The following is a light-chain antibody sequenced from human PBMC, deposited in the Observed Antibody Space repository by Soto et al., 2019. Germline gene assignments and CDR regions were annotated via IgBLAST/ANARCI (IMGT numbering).Light chain of an antibody. CDR1: QSVSSNF. J-gene: IGKJ1*01. CDR3: QQYGSSQT. V-gene: IGKV3-20*01. CDR2: SAS. Sequence: EIVLTQSPGTLSLSPGERATLSCRASQSVSSNFLAWYQEKPGQTPRLLIYSASSRAAGIPVRFSGSGSGTDFTLTISRLEPEDFAVYYCQQYGSSQTFGQGTKVDIK.